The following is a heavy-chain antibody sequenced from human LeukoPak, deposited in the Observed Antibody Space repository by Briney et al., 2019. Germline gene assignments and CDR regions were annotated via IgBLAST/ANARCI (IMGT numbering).Heavy chain of an antibody. Sequence: GESLKISCKASGYSFTSYWIGWVRQAPGKGLEWVAVISYLGDDQFYAESVKGRFTISRDNSNKMVFLQMNSLRGEDTAVYYCAKDRSSGPHYYYGMDVWGRGTTVIVSS. J-gene: IGHJ6*02. D-gene: IGHD6-25*01. CDR2: ISYLGDDQ. CDR1: GYSFTSYW. CDR3: AKDRSSGPHYYYGMDV. V-gene: IGHV3-30*18.